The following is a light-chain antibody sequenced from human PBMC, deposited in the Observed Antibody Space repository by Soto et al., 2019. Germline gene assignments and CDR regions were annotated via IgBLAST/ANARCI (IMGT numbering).Light chain of an antibody. J-gene: IGKJ1*01. Sequence: EIVLTQSPATLSVSPGERATLSCRASQTVSGSLAWYQQKPGQAPRLLIYGTSSRATGIPDRFSGSGSGTDFTLTISRLQPEDFAVYHCQQYGESPWTFGQGTKVHIK. CDR2: GTS. V-gene: IGKV3-20*01. CDR3: QQYGESPWT. CDR1: QTVSGS.